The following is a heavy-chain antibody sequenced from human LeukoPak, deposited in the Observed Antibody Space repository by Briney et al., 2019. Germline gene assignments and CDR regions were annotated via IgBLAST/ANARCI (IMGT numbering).Heavy chain of an antibody. CDR2: IRSKANSYAT. Sequence: PGGSLRLSCAASGFTFSGSAMHWVRQASGKGLEWVGRIRSKANSYATAYAASVKGRFTISRDDSKNTAYLQMNSLKTEDTAVYYCTRLHTYSGSYLSADYWGQGTLVTVSS. CDR1: GFTFSGSA. J-gene: IGHJ4*02. D-gene: IGHD1-26*01. CDR3: TRLHTYSGSYLSADY. V-gene: IGHV3-73*01.